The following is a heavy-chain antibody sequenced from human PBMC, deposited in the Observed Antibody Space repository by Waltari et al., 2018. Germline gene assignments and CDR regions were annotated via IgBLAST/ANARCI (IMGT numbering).Heavy chain of an antibody. CDR2: ISYDGSNK. D-gene: IGHD3-3*01. V-gene: IGHV3-30*18. J-gene: IGHJ6*02. Sequence: QVQLVESGGGVVQPGRSLRLSCAASGFTFSSYGMHWVRQAPGKGLEWVAVISYDGSNKYYADSVKGRFTISRDNSKNTLYLQMNSLRAEDTAVYYCAKEDYYDFWSGYSYYYYGMDVWGQGTTVTVSS. CDR3: AKEDYYDFWSGYSYYYYGMDV. CDR1: GFTFSSYG.